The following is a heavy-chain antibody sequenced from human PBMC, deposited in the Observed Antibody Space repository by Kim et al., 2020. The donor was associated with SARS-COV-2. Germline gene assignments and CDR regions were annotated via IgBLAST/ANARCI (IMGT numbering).Heavy chain of an antibody. V-gene: IGHV3-21*01. J-gene: IGHJ6*02. CDR1: GFTFSSYS. CDR2: ISSSSSYI. CDR3: ARTMRVDSEWLLYYYYGMDV. Sequence: GGSLRLSCAASGFTFSSYSMNWVRQAPGKGLEWVSSISSSSSYIYYADSVKGRFTISRDNAKNSLYLQMNSLRAEDTAVYYCARTMRVDSEWLLYYYYGMDVWGQGTTVTVSS. D-gene: IGHD3-3*01.